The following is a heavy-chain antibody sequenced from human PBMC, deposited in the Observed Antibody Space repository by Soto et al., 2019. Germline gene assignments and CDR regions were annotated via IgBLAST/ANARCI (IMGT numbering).Heavy chain of an antibody. CDR1: GFTFSSYA. CDR3: AKDLGLHYYDSSGYYHPPADY. J-gene: IGHJ4*02. V-gene: IGHV3-23*01. Sequence: VVSLRVSCAASGFTFSSYAMGWVRQGPGKGLEGVSAISGSGGSTYYADSVKGRFTISRDNSKNTLYLQMNSLRAEDTAVYYCAKDLGLHYYDSSGYYHPPADYWGQGTLVTVSS. CDR2: ISGSGGST. D-gene: IGHD3-22*01.